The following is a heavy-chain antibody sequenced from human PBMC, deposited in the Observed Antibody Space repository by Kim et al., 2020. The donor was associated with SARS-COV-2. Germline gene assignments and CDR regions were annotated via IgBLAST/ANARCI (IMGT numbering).Heavy chain of an antibody. D-gene: IGHD2-21*01. CDR2: ISYDGSNI. CDR1: GFTFSSYG. V-gene: IGHV3-30*03. CDR3: ARDETAVVITHYGMDV. Sequence: GGSLRLSCVASGFTFSSYGIHWVRQAPGKGLEWVAVISYDGSNIYYADSVKGRFTISRDNSKNTLYLQINSPRAEDTAVYYCARDETAVVITHYGMDVWGQGTTVTVSS. J-gene: IGHJ6*02.